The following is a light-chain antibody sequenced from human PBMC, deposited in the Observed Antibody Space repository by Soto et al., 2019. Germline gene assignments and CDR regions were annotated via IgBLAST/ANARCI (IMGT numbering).Light chain of an antibody. V-gene: IGLV2-8*01. CDR2: DVN. Sequence: QSVLTQPPSASGSPGQSVTISCTGTSSVVGAYNYVSWYQQHPAKAPKLMIYDVNKRPSGVPDRFSGSKSGNTASLTVSGLQADDEADYYCISYAGSDTYVFGTGTKVTVL. CDR1: SSVVGAYNY. J-gene: IGLJ1*01. CDR3: ISYAGSDTYV.